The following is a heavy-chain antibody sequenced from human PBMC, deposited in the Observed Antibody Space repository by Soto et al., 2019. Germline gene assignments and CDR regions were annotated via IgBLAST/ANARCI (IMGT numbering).Heavy chain of an antibody. V-gene: IGHV3-48*03. CDR2: ISTTGGHV. Sequence: EVRLVESGGDLVKSGGSLRLSCVGSGFLFRNYEMNWVRQAPGKGLEWLAHISTTGGHVSESDSVKGRFTISRDNANNSLFLQMNSLRAEDTAVYYCVRQAARNYFDFWGQGTLLTVSS. CDR3: VRQAARNYFDF. CDR1: GFLFRNYE. D-gene: IGHD6-6*01. J-gene: IGHJ4*02.